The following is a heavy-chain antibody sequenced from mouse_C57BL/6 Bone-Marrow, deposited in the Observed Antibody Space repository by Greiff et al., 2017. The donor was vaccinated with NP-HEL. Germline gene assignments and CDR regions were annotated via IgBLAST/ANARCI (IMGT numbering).Heavy chain of an antibody. J-gene: IGHJ2*01. CDR3: ARGVYGSNY. Sequence: EVNLVESGGGLVQPGGSLSLSCAASGFTFTDYYMSWVRQPPGKALEWLGFIRNKANGYTTEYSASVKGRFTISRDNSQSILYLQMNALRAEDSATYYCARGVYGSNYWGQGTTLTVSS. CDR2: IRNKANGYTT. V-gene: IGHV7-3*01. CDR1: GFTFTDYY. D-gene: IGHD1-1*01.